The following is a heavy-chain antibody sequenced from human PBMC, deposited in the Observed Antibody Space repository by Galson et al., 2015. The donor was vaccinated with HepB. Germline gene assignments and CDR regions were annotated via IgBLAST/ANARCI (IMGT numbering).Heavy chain of an antibody. CDR3: AKAHYYDSSGDFDY. J-gene: IGHJ4*02. CDR2: ISGSGGST. Sequence: SLRLSCAASGFTFSSYAMSWVRQAPGKGLEWVSAISGSGGSTYYADSVKGRFTISRDNSKNTLYLQMNSLRAEDTAVYYCAKAHYYDSSGDFDYWGQGTLVTVSP. D-gene: IGHD3-22*01. V-gene: IGHV3-23*01. CDR1: GFTFSSYA.